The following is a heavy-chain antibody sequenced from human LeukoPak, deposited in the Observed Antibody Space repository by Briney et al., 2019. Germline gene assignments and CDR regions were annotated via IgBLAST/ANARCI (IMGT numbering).Heavy chain of an antibody. D-gene: IGHD6-19*01. Sequence: GGSLRLSCGASGFTFSTSWMSWVRQAPGKGLEWVANIKRDGSETYYVDSVKGRLTISRENTKNLLFLQMDSLRAEDTAVYFCVRISTSVAGADYWGQGTLVTVSS. V-gene: IGHV3-7*01. J-gene: IGHJ4*02. CDR1: GFTFSTSW. CDR2: IKRDGSET. CDR3: VRISTSVAGADY.